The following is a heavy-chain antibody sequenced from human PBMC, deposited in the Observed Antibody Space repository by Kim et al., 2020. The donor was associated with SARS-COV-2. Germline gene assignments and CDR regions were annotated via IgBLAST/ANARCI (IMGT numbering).Heavy chain of an antibody. CDR2: INAGNGKT. J-gene: IGHJ4*02. V-gene: IGHV1-3*01. Sequence: ASVKVSCKASGYNFTSYAMHWVRQAPGQRIEWMGWINAGNGKTKYSQKFKGRVTITRDTSASTAYMELSSLRSEETAVYYCARVRQTGIAVARYHGFDYWGQGSLVTVSS. CDR1: GYNFTSYA. CDR3: ARVRQTGIAVARYHGFDY. D-gene: IGHD6-19*01.